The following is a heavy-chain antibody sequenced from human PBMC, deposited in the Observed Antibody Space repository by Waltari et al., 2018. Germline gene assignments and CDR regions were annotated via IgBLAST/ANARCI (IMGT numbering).Heavy chain of an antibody. V-gene: IGHV3-49*03. CDR3: TRVATVAAAADAFDI. D-gene: IGHD2-2*01. CDR2: IRARSYGGTA. J-gene: IGHJ3*02. Sequence: EVQVVESGGDLVQPGRSLRLSCIGSEFTFDDDAMSWFRQAPGKGVEWVGLIRARSYGGTAEYAASVKGRVSISSNDFRRIAYLQMNSLKTEDTAVYYCTRVATVAAAADAFDIWGQGTMVTVSS. CDR1: EFTFDDDA.